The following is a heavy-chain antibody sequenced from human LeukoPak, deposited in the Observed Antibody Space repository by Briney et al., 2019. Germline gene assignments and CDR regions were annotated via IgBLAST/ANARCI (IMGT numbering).Heavy chain of an antibody. Sequence: ESLKISCKGSGYSINNYWIGWVRQMPGKGLEWMGIIYPADSDIRYSPSFQGQVTISADKSISTAYLQWSSLKASDTAMYYCARQEYCSGGSCYTWFDPWGQGTLVTVSS. J-gene: IGHJ5*02. D-gene: IGHD2-15*01. CDR3: ARQEYCSGGSCYTWFDP. CDR1: GYSINNYW. CDR2: IYPADSDI. V-gene: IGHV5-51*01.